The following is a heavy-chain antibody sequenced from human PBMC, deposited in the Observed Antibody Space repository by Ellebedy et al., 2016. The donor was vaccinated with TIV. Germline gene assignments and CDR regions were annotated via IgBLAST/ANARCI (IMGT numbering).Heavy chain of an antibody. CDR3: AKGATILGSIVGS. D-gene: IGHD5-24*01. V-gene: IGHV3-30*18. Sequence: GESLKISCAASGFSFSTYVMHWVRQAPGKGLEWLALVSSDGNIKHYADSVKGRFTISRDNSKNTLRVDMNSLRPQDTAVYYCAKGATILGSIVGSWGQGTLVSVSS. J-gene: IGHJ4*02. CDR2: VSSDGNIK. CDR1: GFSFSTYV.